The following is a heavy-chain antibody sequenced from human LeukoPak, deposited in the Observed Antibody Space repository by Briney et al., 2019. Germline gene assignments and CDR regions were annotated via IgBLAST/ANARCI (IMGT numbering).Heavy chain of an antibody. CDR2: INADNGNT. CDR1: GYTFTSYT. V-gene: IGHV1-3*01. D-gene: IGHD6-19*01. J-gene: IGHJ4*02. Sequence: ASVKVSCKASGYTFTSYTMHWVRQAPGQRLEWMGWINADNGNTKYSQKFQDRVIITRDTSASTAYMELSSLRSEDTAVYYCARYSNGGWCFDYWGQGTLVTVSS. CDR3: ARYSNGGWCFDY.